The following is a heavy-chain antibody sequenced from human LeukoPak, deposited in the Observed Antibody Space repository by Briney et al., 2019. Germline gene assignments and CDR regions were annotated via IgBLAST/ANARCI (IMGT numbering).Heavy chain of an antibody. CDR3: ATSNPFAYSSSWYYDNFYYYYYMDV. CDR1: GGSFNGYY. Sequence: KPSETLSLTCAVYGGSFNGYYWSWIRQPPGKGLEWIGEINHNGSTKYNPSLKSRVTISVDTSKNQFSPKLSSVTAADTAVYYCATSNPFAYSSSWYYDNFYYYYYMDVWGKGTTVTISS. J-gene: IGHJ6*03. CDR2: INHNGST. D-gene: IGHD6-13*01. V-gene: IGHV4-34*01.